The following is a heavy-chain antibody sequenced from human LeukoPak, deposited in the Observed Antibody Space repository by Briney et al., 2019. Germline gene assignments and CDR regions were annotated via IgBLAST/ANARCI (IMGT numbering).Heavy chain of an antibody. CDR3: ARVMYSSGWYIFDY. J-gene: IGHJ4*02. Sequence: PSETLSLTCAASGYSISSGYYWGWIRQPPGKGLEWIGSIYHSGSTYYNPSLKSRVTISVDTSKNQFSLKLSSVTAADTAVYYCARVMYSSGWYIFDYWGQGTLVTVSS. CDR1: GYSISSGYY. CDR2: IYHSGST. D-gene: IGHD6-19*01. V-gene: IGHV4-38-2*01.